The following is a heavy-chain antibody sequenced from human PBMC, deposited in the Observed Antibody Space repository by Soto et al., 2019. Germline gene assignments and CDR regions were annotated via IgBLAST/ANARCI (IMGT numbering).Heavy chain of an antibody. Sequence: GGSLRLSCAASGFTFSNYGMHWVRQAPGRGLEWVAAISYDGSNEYYADSVKGRFTISRDNSKNTLYLEMNGLGAEDTAVYYCAKVMWQQVVRGPFDYWGQGTLVTVSS. V-gene: IGHV3-30*18. CDR1: GFTFSNYG. D-gene: IGHD6-13*01. CDR3: AKVMWQQVVRGPFDY. CDR2: ISYDGSNE. J-gene: IGHJ4*02.